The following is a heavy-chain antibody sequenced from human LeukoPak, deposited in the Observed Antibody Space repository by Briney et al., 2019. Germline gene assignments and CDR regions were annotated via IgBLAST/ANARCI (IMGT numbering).Heavy chain of an antibody. V-gene: IGHV3-30*02. CDR1: GFTFNTYG. D-gene: IGHD4-17*01. J-gene: IGHJ4*02. Sequence: GGSLRLSCAVSGFTFNTYGLHWVRQAPGKGLEWLAFKGRFTISRDNSKKTPYLQMNSLRDEDTAVYYCAKLPTSYGDYGWDYWGQGTLVIVSS. CDR3: AKLPTSYGDYGWDY.